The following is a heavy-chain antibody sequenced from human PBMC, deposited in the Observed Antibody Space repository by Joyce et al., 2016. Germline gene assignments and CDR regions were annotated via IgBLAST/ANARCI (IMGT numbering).Heavy chain of an antibody. V-gene: IGHV4-39*02. CDR1: GCSINNNNYY. Sequence: HLQLQESGPGLVKPSETLSLTCTVSGCSINNNNYYWGWVRQPPGKGLEWIATFYYSGSTYYNPSLKSRVTISIDTSKNQFSLKVKSVTAADTAVFYCVKDFGSGRVDSWGQGILVTVSS. J-gene: IGHJ4*02. CDR2: FYYSGST. CDR3: VKDFGSGRVDS. D-gene: IGHD2-15*01.